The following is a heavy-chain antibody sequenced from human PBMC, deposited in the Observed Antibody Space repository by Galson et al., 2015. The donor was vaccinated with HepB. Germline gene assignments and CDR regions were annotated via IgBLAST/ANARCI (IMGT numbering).Heavy chain of an antibody. CDR3: ARDYYDFWSGYYRWFDP. Sequence: SLRLSCAASGFTFSSYGMHWVRQAPGKGLEWVAVIWYDGSNKYYADSVKGRFTISRDNSKNTLYLQMNSLRAEDTAVYYCARDYYDFWSGYYRWFDPWGQGTLVTVSS. CDR1: GFTFSSYG. D-gene: IGHD3-3*01. CDR2: IWYDGSNK. J-gene: IGHJ5*02. V-gene: IGHV3-33*01.